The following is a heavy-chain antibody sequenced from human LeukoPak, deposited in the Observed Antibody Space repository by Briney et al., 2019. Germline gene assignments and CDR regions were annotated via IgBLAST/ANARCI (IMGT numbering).Heavy chain of an antibody. J-gene: IGHJ4*02. CDR1: GLIFSSNY. CDR3: ARGVLTGQFDY. V-gene: IGHV3-66*01. CDR2: FYSGGST. Sequence: GGSLRLSCAASGLIFSSNYMSWVRQAPGKGLEWVSVFYSGGSTYYADSVKGRFTISRDNSKNTLYLQMNSLRIEDTAVYYSARGVLTGQFDYWGQGTLVTVSS. D-gene: IGHD3-9*01.